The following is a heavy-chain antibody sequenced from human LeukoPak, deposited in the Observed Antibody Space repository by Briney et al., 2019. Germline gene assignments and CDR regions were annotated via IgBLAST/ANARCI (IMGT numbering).Heavy chain of an antibody. CDR1: GGSISSYY. CDR3: ARAGRYDSSGMGIFDY. Sequence: PSETLSLTCTVSGGSISSYYWSWIRQPAGKGVEWIGRIYTSGNTNYNPSLKSRVTISVDKSKNQLSLKLSSVTAADTAVYYCARAGRYDSSGMGIFDYWGQGTLVTVSS. CDR2: IYTSGNT. J-gene: IGHJ4*02. V-gene: IGHV4-4*07. D-gene: IGHD3-22*01.